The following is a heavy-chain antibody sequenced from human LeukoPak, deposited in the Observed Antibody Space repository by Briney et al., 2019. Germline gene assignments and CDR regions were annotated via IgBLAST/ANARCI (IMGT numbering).Heavy chain of an antibody. CDR1: SDSISSGNYF. CDR3: AKHAPHESGDKRGFES. Sequence: SETLSLTCAVSSDSISSGNYFWGWIRQPPGTGLELIASISPGGNTYYNPSLKSRGTISVHTSKKHFSLMLNSVTAADTAVYFCAKHAPHESGDKRGFESWGQGILVTVSS. V-gene: IGHV4-39*01. D-gene: IGHD2-21*01. CDR2: ISPGGNT. J-gene: IGHJ4*02.